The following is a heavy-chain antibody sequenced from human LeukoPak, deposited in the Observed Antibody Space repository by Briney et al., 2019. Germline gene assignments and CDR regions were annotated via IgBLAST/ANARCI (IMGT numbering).Heavy chain of an antibody. J-gene: IGHJ3*02. CDR1: GFTFSSYS. CDR2: ISSSSSYI. CDR3: ARSEDIVVVVAATVDDAFDI. Sequence: GGSLRLSCAASGFTFSSYSMNWVRQAPGKGLEWVSSISSSSSYIYYADSVKGRFTISRDNAKNSLYLQMNSLRAEDTAVYYCARSEDIVVVVAATVDDAFDIWGRGTMVTVSS. D-gene: IGHD2-15*01. V-gene: IGHV3-21*01.